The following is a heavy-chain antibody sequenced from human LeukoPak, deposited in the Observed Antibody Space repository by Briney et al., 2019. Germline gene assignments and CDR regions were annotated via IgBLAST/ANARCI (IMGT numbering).Heavy chain of an antibody. Sequence: PGGSLRLSCAASGFTFSNAWMSWVRQAPGKGLEWVGCIKSKTDGGTTDYAAPVKGRFTISRDDSKNTLYLQMNSLKTEDTAVYYCTTVFAVTPYFDYWGQGTLVTVSS. D-gene: IGHD4-17*01. CDR1: GFTFSNAW. J-gene: IGHJ4*02. CDR3: TTVFAVTPYFDY. V-gene: IGHV3-15*01. CDR2: IKSKTDGGTT.